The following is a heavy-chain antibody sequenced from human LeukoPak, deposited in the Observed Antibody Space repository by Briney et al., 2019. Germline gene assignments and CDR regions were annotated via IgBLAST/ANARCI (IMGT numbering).Heavy chain of an antibody. CDR3: ARGLYCYDSSGLI. CDR1: GGSISSYY. Sequence: SETLSLTCTVSGGSISSYYWNWIRQPPGKGLEWIGYIYYSGSTNYNPSLKSRVTISVDTSKNQFSLKLSSVTAADTAVYYCARGLYCYDSSGLIWGQGTMVTVSS. V-gene: IGHV4-59*01. J-gene: IGHJ3*02. D-gene: IGHD3-22*01. CDR2: IYYSGST.